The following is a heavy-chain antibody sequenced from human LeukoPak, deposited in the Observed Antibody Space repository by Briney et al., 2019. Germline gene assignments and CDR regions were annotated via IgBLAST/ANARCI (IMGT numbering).Heavy chain of an antibody. J-gene: IGHJ5*02. V-gene: IGHV4-4*07. CDR1: GGSISSYY. D-gene: IGHD2-2*01. CDR2: IYTSGST. CDR3: ARGWEVVPAAIHWFDP. Sequence: SETLSLTCTVSGGSISSYYWSWIRQPAGKGLEWIGRIYTSGSTNYNPSLKSRVTMSVDTSKNQFSLKLSSVTAADTAVYYCARGWEVVPAAIHWFDPWGQGTLVTVSS.